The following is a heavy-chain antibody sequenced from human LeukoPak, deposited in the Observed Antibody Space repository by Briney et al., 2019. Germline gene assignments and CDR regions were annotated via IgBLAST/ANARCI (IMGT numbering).Heavy chain of an antibody. CDR1: GGSISSYY. CDR2: IYYSGST. V-gene: IGHV4-59*01. J-gene: IGHJ3*02. CDR3: ARENYYDSSGYPIEDAFDI. Sequence: SETLSLTCTVSGGSISSYYWSWIRQPPGKGLELIGYIYYSGSTNYNPSLKSRVTISVDTSKNQFSLKLSSVTAADTAVYYCARENYYDSSGYPIEDAFDIWGQGTMVTVSS. D-gene: IGHD3-22*01.